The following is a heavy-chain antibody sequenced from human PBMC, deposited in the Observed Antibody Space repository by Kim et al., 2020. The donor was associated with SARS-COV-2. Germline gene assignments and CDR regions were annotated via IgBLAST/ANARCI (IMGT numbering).Heavy chain of an antibody. J-gene: IGHJ6*02. Sequence: GGSLRLSCAASGFTFSSYSMNWVRQAPGKGLEWVSYISSSSSTIYYADSVKGRFTISRDNAKNSLYLQMNSLRDEDTAVYYCARVGNLWFGEKLSPYYYYGMDVWGQGTTVTVSS. D-gene: IGHD3-10*01. CDR2: ISSSSSTI. CDR3: ARVGNLWFGEKLSPYYYYGMDV. CDR1: GFTFSSYS. V-gene: IGHV3-48*02.